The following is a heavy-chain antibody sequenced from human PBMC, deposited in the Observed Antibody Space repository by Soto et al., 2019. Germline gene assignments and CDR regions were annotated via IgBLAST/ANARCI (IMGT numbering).Heavy chain of an antibody. CDR1: GFTFSSSN. D-gene: IGHD1-26*01. CDR3: ARAPGESGSYYGLFDY. Sequence: GGSLRLSCEASGFTFSSSNLNWVRQAPGKGLEWVSYISFSSGNIYYADSVKGRFTISRDNAKNSLYLQMNSLRDEDTALYYCARAPGESGSYYGLFDYWGQGTLVTVSS. J-gene: IGHJ4*02. V-gene: IGHV3-48*02. CDR2: ISFSSGNI.